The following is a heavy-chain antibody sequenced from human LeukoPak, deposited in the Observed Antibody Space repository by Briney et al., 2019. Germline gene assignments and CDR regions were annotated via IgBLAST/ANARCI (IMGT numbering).Heavy chain of an antibody. CDR2: ISCSGGST. Sequence: GGSLRLSCAASGFTFSSYAMSWVRQAPGKGLEWVSAISCSGGSTYYADSVKGRFTISRDNSKNTLYLQMNSLRAEDTAVYYCAKDLYPPSPGIAAAGFFDYWGQGTLVTVSS. V-gene: IGHV3-23*01. CDR1: GFTFSSYA. D-gene: IGHD6-13*01. J-gene: IGHJ4*02. CDR3: AKDLYPPSPGIAAAGFFDY.